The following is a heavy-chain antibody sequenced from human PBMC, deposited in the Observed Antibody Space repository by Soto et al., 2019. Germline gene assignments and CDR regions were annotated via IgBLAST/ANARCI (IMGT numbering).Heavy chain of an antibody. CDR1: GGTFSSYT. Sequence: QVQLVQSGAEVKKPGSSVKVSCKASGGTFSSYTISWVRQAPGQGLEWMGRIIPILGIANYAQKFQGRVTITEDKSTSTAYMELSSLRSEDTSVYYCALLGSGFDYWGQGTLVTVSS. CDR2: IIPILGIA. J-gene: IGHJ4*02. CDR3: ALLGSGFDY. V-gene: IGHV1-69*02. D-gene: IGHD3-10*01.